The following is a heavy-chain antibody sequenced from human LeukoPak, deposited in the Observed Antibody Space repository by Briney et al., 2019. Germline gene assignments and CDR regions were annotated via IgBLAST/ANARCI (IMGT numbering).Heavy chain of an antibody. CDR1: GDSISGFY. CDR2: IYTSGST. Sequence: PSGTLSLTCSVSGDSISGFYWSWIRQPAGKGLEWIGRIYTSGSTNYNPSLKSRVTISVDTSKNQFSLKLSSVTAADTAVYYCAREDRYCSSTSCYAEYYYYYMDVWGKGTTVTISS. D-gene: IGHD2-2*01. J-gene: IGHJ6*03. V-gene: IGHV4-4*07. CDR3: AREDRYCSSTSCYAEYYYYYMDV.